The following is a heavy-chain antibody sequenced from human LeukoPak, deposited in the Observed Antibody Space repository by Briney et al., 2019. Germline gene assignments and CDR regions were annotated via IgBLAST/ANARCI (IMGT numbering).Heavy chain of an antibody. V-gene: IGHV3-48*01. Sequence: GGSLRLSCAASGFTFSSYSMNWVRQAPGKGLEWVSYISSSGSTIYYADSVKGRFTISRDNSKNTLYLQMNSLRAEDTAVYYCAKEARDCTNGVCYTRWFDPWGQGTLVTVSS. CDR3: AKEARDCTNGVCYTRWFDP. D-gene: IGHD2-8*01. J-gene: IGHJ5*02. CDR2: ISSSGSTI. CDR1: GFTFSSYS.